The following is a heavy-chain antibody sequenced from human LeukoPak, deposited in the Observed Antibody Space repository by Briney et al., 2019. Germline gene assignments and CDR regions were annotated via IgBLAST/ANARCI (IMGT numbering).Heavy chain of an antibody. D-gene: IGHD2-15*01. CDR2: INHSGST. J-gene: IGHJ5*02. CDR1: GGSFSGYY. CDR3: ARGPLGGLRRFDP. V-gene: IGHV4-34*01. Sequence: SETLSLTCAVYGGSFSGYYWSWIRQPPGKGLEWIGEINHSGSTNYNPSLKSRVTISVDTSKNQFSLKLSSVTAADTAVYYCARGPLGGLRRFDPWGQGTLVTVSS.